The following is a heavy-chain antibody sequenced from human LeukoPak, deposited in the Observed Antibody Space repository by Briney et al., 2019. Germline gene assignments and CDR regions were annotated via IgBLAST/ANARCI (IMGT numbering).Heavy chain of an antibody. CDR3: ARVYYDYVWGSHDAFDI. V-gene: IGHV4-61*01. CDR2: IYYSGST. Sequence: SETLSLTCTVSGGSISSGSYYWSWIRQPPGKGLEWIGYIYYSGSTNYNPSLKSRVTISVDTSKNQFSLKLSSVTAADTAVYYCARVYYDYVWGSHDAFDIWGQGTMVTVSS. CDR1: GGSISSGSYY. J-gene: IGHJ3*02. D-gene: IGHD3-16*01.